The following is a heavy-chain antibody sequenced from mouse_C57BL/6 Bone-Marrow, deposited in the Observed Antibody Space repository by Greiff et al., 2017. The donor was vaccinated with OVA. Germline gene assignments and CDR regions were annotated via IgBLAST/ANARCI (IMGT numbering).Heavy chain of an antibody. CDR2: ISDGGSYT. V-gene: IGHV5-4*01. CDR1: GFTFSSYA. Sequence: EVKLVESGGGLVKPGGSLKLSCAASGFTFSSYAMSWVRQTPEKRLEWVATISDGGSYTYYPDNVKGRFTISRDNAKNNLYLQMSHLKSEDTAMYYCARDPGGDYFDYWGQGTTLTVSS. CDR3: ARDPGGDYFDY. J-gene: IGHJ2*01.